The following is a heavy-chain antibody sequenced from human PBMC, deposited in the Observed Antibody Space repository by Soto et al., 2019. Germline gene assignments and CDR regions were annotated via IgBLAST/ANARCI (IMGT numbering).Heavy chain of an antibody. V-gene: IGHV3-43*01. CDR3: ANDVGGGGFDY. Sequence: EVQLVESGGVVVQPGGSLRLSCAASGFTFDDYTMHWVRQAPGKGLEWVSLISWDGGSTYYADSVKGRFTISGDNSKNSLYLEMNNLRTEDTAVYYCANDVGGGGFDYWGQGTLVTVSS. CDR1: GFTFDDYT. J-gene: IGHJ4*02. CDR2: ISWDGGST. D-gene: IGHD3-16*01.